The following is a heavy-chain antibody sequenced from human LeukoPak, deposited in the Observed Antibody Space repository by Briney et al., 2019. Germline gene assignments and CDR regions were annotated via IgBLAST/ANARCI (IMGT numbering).Heavy chain of an antibody. J-gene: IGHJ5*02. CDR3: ARETKLRDWFDP. CDR1: GDSISNYY. V-gene: IGHV4-59*01. D-gene: IGHD1-7*01. Sequence: SETLSLTCTVSGDSISNYYWSWIRQPPGKGLEWIGYIYYSGSTNFNPSLKSRVTMSVDTSKNQFSLKLTSVTAADTAVYYCARETKLRDWFDPWGQGTLVTVPS. CDR2: IYYSGST.